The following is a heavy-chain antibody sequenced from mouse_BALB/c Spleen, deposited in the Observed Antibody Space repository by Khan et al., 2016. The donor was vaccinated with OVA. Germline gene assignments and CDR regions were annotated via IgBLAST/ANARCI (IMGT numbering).Heavy chain of an antibody. CDR3: ARGNDYGSSSWFGY. CDR1: GYTFSSYW. D-gene: IGHD1-1*01. J-gene: IGHJ3*01. CDR2: ILPGSGSN. V-gene: IGHV1-9*01. Sequence: VQLQQSGAELMKPGASVKISCKATGYTFSSYWIEWVKQRPGHGLEWIGEILPGSGSNNYNEKFKGKATFTADTSSNTAYMQLSSLTSEDSAVCDCARGNDYGSSSWFGYWGQGTLVTV.